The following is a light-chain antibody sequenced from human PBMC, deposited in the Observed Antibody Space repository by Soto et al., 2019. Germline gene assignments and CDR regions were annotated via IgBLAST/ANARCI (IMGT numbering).Light chain of an antibody. CDR1: SSNIGAGYD. Sequence: QSALTQPPSVSGGPGQRVTISCTGSSSNIGAGYDVHWYQQLPGTAPKLLIYGNSNRPSGVPDRFSGSKSGTSASLAITGLQAEDEADYYCQSYDSSVSKVVFGGGTKLTVL. CDR2: GNS. J-gene: IGLJ2*01. CDR3: QSYDSSVSKVV. V-gene: IGLV1-40*01.